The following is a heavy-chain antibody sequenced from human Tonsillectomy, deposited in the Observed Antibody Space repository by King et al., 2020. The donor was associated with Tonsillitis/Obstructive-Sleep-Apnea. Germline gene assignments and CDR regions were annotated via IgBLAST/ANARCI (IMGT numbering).Heavy chain of an antibody. V-gene: IGHV3-9*01. CDR3: AKSYSSGSAFDI. J-gene: IGHJ3*02. D-gene: IGHD6-19*01. CDR1: GFTFDDYA. Sequence: EVQLVESGGGLVQPGRSLRLSCAASGFTFDDYAMHWVRQAPGKGLEWVSGISWDSGSIGYADSVKGRFTISRDNAKNSLYLQMNSLRAEDTALYYCAKSYSSGSAFDIWAQGTMVSVSS. CDR2: ISWDSGSI.